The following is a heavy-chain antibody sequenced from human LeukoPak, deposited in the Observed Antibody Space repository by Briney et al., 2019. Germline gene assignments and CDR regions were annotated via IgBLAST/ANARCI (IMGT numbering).Heavy chain of an antibody. CDR1: GGSISSSSYY. CDR3: ARGKEDYDFWSGPTNWFDP. D-gene: IGHD3-3*01. V-gene: IGHV4-39*07. CDR2: IYYSGST. Sequence: ASETLSLTCTVSGGSISSSSYYWGWIRQPPGKGLEWIGSIYYSGSTDYNPSLKSRVTISVDTSKNQFSLKLSSVTAADTAVYYCARGKEDYDFWSGPTNWFDPWGQGTLVTVSS. J-gene: IGHJ5*02.